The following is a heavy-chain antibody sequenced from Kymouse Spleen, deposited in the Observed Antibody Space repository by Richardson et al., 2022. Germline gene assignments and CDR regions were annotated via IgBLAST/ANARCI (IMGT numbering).Heavy chain of an antibody. Sequence: QVQLQQWGAGLLKPSETLSLTCAVYGGSFSGYYWSWIRQPPGKGLEWIGEINHSGSTNYNPSLKSRVTISVDTSKNQFSLKLSSVTAADTAVYYCARGRGSYPYYYYYYGMDVWGQGTTVTVSS. V-gene: IGHV4-34*01. J-gene: IGHJ6*02. CDR3: ARGRGSYPYYYYYYGMDV. CDR2: INHSGST. D-gene: IGHD1-26*01. CDR1: GGSFSGYY.